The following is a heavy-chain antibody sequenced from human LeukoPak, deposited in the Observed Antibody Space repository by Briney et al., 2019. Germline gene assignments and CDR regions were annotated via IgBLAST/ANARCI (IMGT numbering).Heavy chain of an antibody. V-gene: IGHV4-4*02. CDR3: ARPRIAAAGTSYFQH. CDR1: GGSISSSNW. J-gene: IGHJ1*01. D-gene: IGHD6-13*01. Sequence: SGTLSLTCAVSGGSISSSNWWSWVRQPPGKGLEWIGEINHSGSTNYNPSLKSRVTISVDTSKNQFSLKLSSVTAADTAVYYCARPRIAAAGTSYFQHWGQGTLVTVSS. CDR2: INHSGST.